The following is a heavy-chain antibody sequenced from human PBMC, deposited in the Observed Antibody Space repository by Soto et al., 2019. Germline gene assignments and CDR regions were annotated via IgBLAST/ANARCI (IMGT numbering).Heavy chain of an antibody. CDR1: GYTFTSYG. J-gene: IGHJ6*03. V-gene: IGHV1-18*01. Sequence: VASVKVSCKASGYTFTSYGSSWVRQAPRQGLEGMGWISAYNGNTNYAQKLQGRVTMTTDTSTSTAYMELRSLRSDDTAVYYCARGYCSGGSCNWYYYYYMAVWGKGTTVTVSS. D-gene: IGHD2-15*01. CDR2: ISAYNGNT. CDR3: ARGYCSGGSCNWYYYYYMAV.